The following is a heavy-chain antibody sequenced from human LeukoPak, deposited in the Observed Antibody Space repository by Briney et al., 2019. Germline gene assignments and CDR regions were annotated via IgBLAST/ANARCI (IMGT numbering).Heavy chain of an antibody. CDR1: GGSISSSSDY. CDR3: ARRAYSAAYWKHFDY. Sequence: PSETLSLTCTVSGGSISSSSDYWGWIRQAPGKGLEWIGSIYYHENTYYNSSLKSRVTISVDTSKNQFSLKLNSVTAADTAVYFCARRAYSAAYWKHFDYWGQGILVTVSS. D-gene: IGHD1-1*01. CDR2: IYYHENT. J-gene: IGHJ4*02. V-gene: IGHV4-39*01.